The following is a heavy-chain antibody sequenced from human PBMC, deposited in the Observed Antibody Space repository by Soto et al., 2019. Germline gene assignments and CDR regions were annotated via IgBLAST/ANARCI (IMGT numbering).Heavy chain of an antibody. Sequence: SETLSRTCPVSGGSIRSSSYNWAWIRQPPEEGLEWIGSIYYSGSTYYNPSLKSRVTISVDTSKNQFSLKLSSVTAADTAVYYCARHVGGSSGWYANYYFDYWGQGTLVTVS. J-gene: IGHJ4*02. V-gene: IGHV4-39*01. CDR2: IYYSGST. CDR1: GGSIRSSSYN. D-gene: IGHD6-19*01. CDR3: ARHVGGSSGWYANYYFDY.